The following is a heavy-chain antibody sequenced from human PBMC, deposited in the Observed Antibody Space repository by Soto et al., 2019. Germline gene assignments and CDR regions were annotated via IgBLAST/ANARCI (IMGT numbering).Heavy chain of an antibody. D-gene: IGHD5-12*01. CDR1: GGSLSGYY. J-gene: IGHJ1*01. CDR2: IKDGGST. V-gene: IGHV4-34*01. CDR3: ARGQEGVVATH. Sequence: QVQIQHWGAGLLKPSETLSLTCAVNGGSLSGYYWSWIRQPPGKGLEWIGEIKDGGSTNYSPSLKSRATISSDTSNNQFSLRLNSVTAADTAVYYCARGQEGVVATHWDQGTLVTVSS.